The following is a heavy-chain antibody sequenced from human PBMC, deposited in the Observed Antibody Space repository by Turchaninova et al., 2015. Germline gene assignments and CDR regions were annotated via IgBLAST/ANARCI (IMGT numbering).Heavy chain of an antibody. CDR1: GSPLSTNGIW. J-gene: IGHJ6*02. V-gene: IGHV2-70*15. Sequence: QVTLRESGPALVKPTHSLTLTFTFPGSPLSTNGIWLSLNRQPPGKALEWLERIECDDDKYYSPSLKTRLTISKDTSKNQVVLTMTNMDPVDTATYYCTRNHVVVAKQGNYYYGMDVWGQGTTVTVSS. D-gene: IGHD1/OR15-1a*01. CDR3: TRNHVVVAKQGNYYYGMDV. CDR2: IECDDDK.